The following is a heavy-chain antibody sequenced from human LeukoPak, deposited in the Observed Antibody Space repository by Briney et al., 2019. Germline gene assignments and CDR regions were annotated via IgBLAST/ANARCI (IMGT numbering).Heavy chain of an antibody. V-gene: IGHV3-9*01. J-gene: IGHJ6*02. D-gene: IGHD6-6*01. CDR2: ISWNSGSI. Sequence: PGRSLRLSCAASGFTFDDYAMHWVRQAPGKGLEWVSGISWNSGSIGYADSVKGRFTISRDNAKNSLYLQMNSLRAEDTALYYCAKDIRGGYSSSSFYLYYCYGMDVWGQGTTVTVSS. CDR3: AKDIRGGYSSSSFYLYYCYGMDV. CDR1: GFTFDDYA.